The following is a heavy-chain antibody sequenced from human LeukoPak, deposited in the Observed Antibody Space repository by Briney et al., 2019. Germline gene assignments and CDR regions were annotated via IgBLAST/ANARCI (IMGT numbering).Heavy chain of an antibody. Sequence: GGSLRLSCAASGFTFSNAWMSWVRQAPGKGLEWVSAISGSDYTTYYADSVKGRFTLSRDNSKNTLYLQMNSLRAEDTAVYYCAKSSGSNYYVSGSYSDCWGQGTLVTVSS. V-gene: IGHV3-23*01. D-gene: IGHD3-10*01. CDR2: ISGSDYTT. CDR3: AKSSGSNYYVSGSYSDC. J-gene: IGHJ4*02. CDR1: GFTFSNAW.